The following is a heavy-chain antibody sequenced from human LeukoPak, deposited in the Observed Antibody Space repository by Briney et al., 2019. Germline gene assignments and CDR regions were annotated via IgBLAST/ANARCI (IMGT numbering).Heavy chain of an antibody. CDR2: MNPNSGNT. CDR3: ARVGIAVASTWFDP. V-gene: IGHV1-8*01. J-gene: IGHJ5*02. CDR1: GYTFTSYY. Sequence: ASVKVSCKASGYTFTSYYINWVRQATGQGLEWMGWMNPNSGNTGYAQKFQRRVTMTRNTSISTAYMELSRLRSEDTAVYYCARVGIAVASTWFDPWGQGTLVTVSS. D-gene: IGHD6-19*01.